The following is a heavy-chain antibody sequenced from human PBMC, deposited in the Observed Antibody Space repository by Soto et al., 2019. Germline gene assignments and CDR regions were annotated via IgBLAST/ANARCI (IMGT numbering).Heavy chain of an antibody. D-gene: IGHD2-2*01. Sequence: QVQLVESGGGVVQPGKSLTLSCAASGFTFSSFAMHWVRQPPGKGLEWVAVVSFDGNRQYFSVSVKGRFTISRDNSKNSVSLHMSSLRDDDSALYYCARRHREVPALIGDYFDYWGQGTLVTVSS. J-gene: IGHJ4*02. CDR3: ARRHREVPALIGDYFDY. CDR1: GFTFSSFA. V-gene: IGHV3-30*04. CDR2: VSFDGNRQ.